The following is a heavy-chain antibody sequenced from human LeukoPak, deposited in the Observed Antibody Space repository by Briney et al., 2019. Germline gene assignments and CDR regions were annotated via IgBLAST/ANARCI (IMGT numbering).Heavy chain of an antibody. Sequence: GSSVKVSCKASGGTFSSYTISWVRQAPGQGLEWMGRIIPILGIANYAQKFQGRVTITADKSTSTAYMELSSLRSEDTAVYYCARASTLATIPTLDYWGQGTLLTVSS. CDR1: GGTFSSYT. J-gene: IGHJ4*02. V-gene: IGHV1-69*02. D-gene: IGHD5-24*01. CDR2: IIPILGIA. CDR3: ARASTLATIPTLDY.